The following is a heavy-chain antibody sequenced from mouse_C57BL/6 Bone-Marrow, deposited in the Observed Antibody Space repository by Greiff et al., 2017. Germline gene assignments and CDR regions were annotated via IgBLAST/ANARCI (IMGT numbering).Heavy chain of an antibody. CDR1: GFTFSSYA. CDR3: ARPMVMDY. CDR2: ISDGGSYT. Sequence: EVQLVESGGGLVKPGGSLKLSCAASGFTFSSYAMSWVRQTPEKRLEWVATISDGGSYTYYPDNVKGRFTISRDNAKNNLYLQMSHLKSEDTAMYYCARPMVMDYWGQGTSVTVSS. V-gene: IGHV5-4*01. J-gene: IGHJ4*01. D-gene: IGHD2-3*01.